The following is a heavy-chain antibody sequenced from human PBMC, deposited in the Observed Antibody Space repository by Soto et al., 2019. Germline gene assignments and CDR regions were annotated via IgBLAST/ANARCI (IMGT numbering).Heavy chain of an antibody. V-gene: IGHV3-30*18. D-gene: IGHD5-12*01. CDR2: ISYDGSNK. CDR3: AKDGGWLRLAYYYMDV. J-gene: IGHJ6*03. Sequence: ESGGGVVQPGRSLRLSCAASGFTFSSYGMHWVRQAPGKGLEWVAVISYDGSNKYYADSVKGRFTISRDNSKNTLYLQMNSLRAEDTAVYYCAKDGGWLRLAYYYMDVWGKGTTVTVSS. CDR1: GFTFSSYG.